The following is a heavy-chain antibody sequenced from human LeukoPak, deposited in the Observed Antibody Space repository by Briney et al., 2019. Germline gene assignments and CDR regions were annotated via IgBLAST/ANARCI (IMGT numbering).Heavy chain of an antibody. CDR3: ARGYSSSWYHDDAFDI. CDR2: IYSGGST. V-gene: IGHV3-66*01. J-gene: IGHJ3*02. D-gene: IGHD6-13*01. CDR1: GFTVSSNY. Sequence: PGGSLRLSCAASGFTVSSNYMSWVRQAPGKGLEWVSVIYSGGSTYYADSVKGRFTISRDNSKNTLYLQMNSLRAEDTAAYYCARGYSSSWYHDDAFDIWGQGTMVTVSS.